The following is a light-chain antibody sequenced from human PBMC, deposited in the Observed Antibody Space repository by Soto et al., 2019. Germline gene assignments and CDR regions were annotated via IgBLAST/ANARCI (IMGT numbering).Light chain of an antibody. J-gene: IGKJ1*01. CDR1: QSVSYY. V-gene: IGKV3-20*01. Sequence: EIVMTQSPSTLSVSPGERATLSCRASQSVSYYLAWYQLKPGQAPRLLIYRASTRAAGIPDRFSGSGSGTDFTLTISRLEPEDFAVYFCLQYDSSPRTFGQGTKVDI. CDR3: LQYDSSPRT. CDR2: RAS.